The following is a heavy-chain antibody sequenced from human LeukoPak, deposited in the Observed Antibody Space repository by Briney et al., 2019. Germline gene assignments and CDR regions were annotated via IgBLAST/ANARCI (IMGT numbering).Heavy chain of an antibody. CDR1: GGSISSYY. CDR3: ARISGYCSSTSCYSPGYYYYMDV. CDR2: IYYSGST. Sequence: SETLSLTCTVSGGSISSYYWSWIRQPPGKGLEWIGYIYYSGSTNYNPSLKSRVTISVDTSKNQFSLKLSSVTAADTAVYYCARISGYCSSTSCYSPGYYYYMDVWGKGTTVTVSS. D-gene: IGHD2-2*01. J-gene: IGHJ6*03. V-gene: IGHV4-59*01.